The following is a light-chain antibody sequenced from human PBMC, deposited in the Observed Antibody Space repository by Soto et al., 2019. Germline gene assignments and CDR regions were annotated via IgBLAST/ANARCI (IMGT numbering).Light chain of an antibody. CDR3: LQSDSFPHT. J-gene: IGKJ2*01. CDR2: AAS. Sequence: DIQMTQSPSSVSASVGDRVTITCRARQGISTWLAWYQQKPGQAPKLLIYAASSLQSGVSSRFSGSGSGTDFTLTISSLQPEDFATYYCLQSDSFPHTFGPGTKLHIK. V-gene: IGKV1-12*01. CDR1: QGISTW.